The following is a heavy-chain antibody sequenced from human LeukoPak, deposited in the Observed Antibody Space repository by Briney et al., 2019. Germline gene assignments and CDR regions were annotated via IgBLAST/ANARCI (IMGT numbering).Heavy chain of an antibody. CDR3: ARDLLGYNYHYMDL. V-gene: IGHV3-21*01. CDR1: GFTFSSYS. Sequence: PGGSLRLSCAASGFTFSSYSMNWVRQAPGKGLEWASFISGTSSYIYYADSVKGRFTISRDNAKNSLYLQMNSLRAEDTAVYYCARDLLGYNYHYMDLWGKGTTVTVAS. D-gene: IGHD3-22*01. J-gene: IGHJ6*03. CDR2: ISGTSSYI.